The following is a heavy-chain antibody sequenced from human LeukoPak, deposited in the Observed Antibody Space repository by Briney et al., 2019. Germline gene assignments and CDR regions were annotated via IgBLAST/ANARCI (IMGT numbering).Heavy chain of an antibody. V-gene: IGHV3-30*18. D-gene: IGHD1-1*01. CDR2: ISKDGSNK. J-gene: IGHJ4*02. Sequence: PGRSLRLSCEASGFTFSSYPMHWVRQAPGKGLEWVAAISKDGSNKYYADSVRGRYTISRDTSKNTLYLEMNSLSGEDTAVYYCAKRGSDGRPCFFDYWGQGTLVTVSS. CDR3: AKRGSDGRPCFFDY. CDR1: GFTFSSYP.